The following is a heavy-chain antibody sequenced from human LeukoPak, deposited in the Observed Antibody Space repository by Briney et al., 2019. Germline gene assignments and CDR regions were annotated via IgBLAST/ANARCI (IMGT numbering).Heavy chain of an antibody. Sequence: GESLKISCKGSGYSFNNYWIGWVRQMPGKGLEWMGIIYTGDSESRYSPSFQGQVTISADKSISTAYLQWNSLKASDTAVYYCAGRAYSSGHKAYFDYWGQGTLVTVSS. J-gene: IGHJ4*02. CDR3: AGRAYSSGHKAYFDY. CDR1: GYSFNNYW. CDR2: IYTGDSES. V-gene: IGHV5-51*01. D-gene: IGHD6-19*01.